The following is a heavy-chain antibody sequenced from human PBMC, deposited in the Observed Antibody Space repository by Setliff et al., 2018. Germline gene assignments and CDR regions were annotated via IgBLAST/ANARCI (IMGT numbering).Heavy chain of an antibody. J-gene: IGHJ4*02. Sequence: SETLSLTCTVSDDSISSRTYYWGWIRQSPGTGLEWIGSIFYNGMAYYNPSLKSRVTMSVDTSKNQFSLNLTSVTAADTAVYYCARASVVHAIAVGYWGQGTLVTVSS. CDR3: ARASVVHAIAVGY. CDR2: IFYNGMA. CDR1: DDSISSRTYY. V-gene: IGHV4-39*01. D-gene: IGHD2-15*01.